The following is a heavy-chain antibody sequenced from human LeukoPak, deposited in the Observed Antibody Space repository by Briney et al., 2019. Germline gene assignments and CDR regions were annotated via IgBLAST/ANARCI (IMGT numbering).Heavy chain of an antibody. V-gene: IGHV4-4*07. CDR3: ARDSDIVVVVDATDYYYGMDV. Sequence: SETLSLTCTVSGGSISSYYWSWIRQPAGKGPEWIGRIYTSGSTNHNPSLKSRVTMSVDTSKNQFSLKLSSVTAADTAVYYCARDSDIVVVVDATDYYYGMDVWGQGTTVTVSS. CDR2: IYTSGST. J-gene: IGHJ6*02. D-gene: IGHD2-15*01. CDR1: GGSISSYY.